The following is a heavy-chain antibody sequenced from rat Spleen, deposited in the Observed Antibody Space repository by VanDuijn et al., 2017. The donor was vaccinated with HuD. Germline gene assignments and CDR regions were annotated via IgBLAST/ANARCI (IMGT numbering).Heavy chain of an antibody. D-gene: IGHD1-12*02. V-gene: IGHV6-6*01. CDR2: IKAKSNNYAT. Sequence: EVQVLESGGGLVQPGNSLKLSCATSGFTFSTAWMYWYRQFPEKRLEWVAQIKAKSNNYATYYAESVKGRFTISRDDSKGSVYLQMNSLKEEDTAIYYCIWDYYDSAYYYRLVYWGQGTLVTVSS. J-gene: IGHJ3*01. CDR3: IWDYYDSAYYYRLVY. CDR1: GFTFSTAW.